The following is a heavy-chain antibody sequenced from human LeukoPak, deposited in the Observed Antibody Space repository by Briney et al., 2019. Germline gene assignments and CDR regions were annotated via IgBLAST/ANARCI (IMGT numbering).Heavy chain of an antibody. CDR1: GFTLSSYA. V-gene: IGHV3-23*01. CDR3: AKARHYDFWSGEGNFDY. D-gene: IGHD3-3*01. CDR2: ISGSGSST. J-gene: IGHJ4*02. Sequence: GGSLRLSCAASGFTLSSYAMSWVRQAPGKGLEWVSAISGSGSSTYYADSVRGRFTISRDNSKNTLYLQVNSLRAEDTAVYYCAKARHYDFWSGEGNFDYWGQGTLVTVSS.